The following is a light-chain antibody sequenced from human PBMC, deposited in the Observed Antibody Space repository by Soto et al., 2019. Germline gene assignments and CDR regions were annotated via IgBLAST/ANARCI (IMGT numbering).Light chain of an antibody. V-gene: IGKV3-20*01. CDR1: HTIISTS. CDR3: QQYGSSPT. J-gene: IGKJ1*01. CDR2: GAS. Sequence: VVLTHSPGTLSLSPGERATLSCRAIHTIISTSLACYQQKPGPAPRLLISGASSRATGIPDTLSGSGSGTDFPLTISRLEPEDFAVYYCQQYGSSPTFGQGTKVDI.